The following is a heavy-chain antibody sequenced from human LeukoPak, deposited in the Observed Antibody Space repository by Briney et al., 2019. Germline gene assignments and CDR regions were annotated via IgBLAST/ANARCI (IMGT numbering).Heavy chain of an antibody. CDR3: ATSATVTTPKWFDP. V-gene: IGHV4-34*01. D-gene: IGHD4-17*01. J-gene: IGHJ5*02. CDR1: GGSSSGYY. Sequence: SETLSLTCAVYGGSSSGYYWSWIRQPPGKGLEWIGEINHSGSTNYSPSLKSRVTISVDTSKNQFSLKLSSVTAADTAVYYCATSATVTTPKWFDPWGQGTLVTVSS. CDR2: INHSGST.